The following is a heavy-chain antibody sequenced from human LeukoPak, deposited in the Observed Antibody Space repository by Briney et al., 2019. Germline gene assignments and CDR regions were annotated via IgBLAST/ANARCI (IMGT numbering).Heavy chain of an antibody. Sequence: GSLRLSCAASGFTFDDYTMHWVRQAPGKGLEWVSLISANDGSTYYADSVKGRFTISRDNSKNSLYLQMNSLRTEDAALYYCAKDISSSSWYGHFDYWGQGTLVTVSS. CDR3: AKDISSSSWYGHFDY. J-gene: IGHJ4*02. CDR2: ISANDGST. D-gene: IGHD6-13*01. CDR1: GFTFDDYT. V-gene: IGHV3-43*01.